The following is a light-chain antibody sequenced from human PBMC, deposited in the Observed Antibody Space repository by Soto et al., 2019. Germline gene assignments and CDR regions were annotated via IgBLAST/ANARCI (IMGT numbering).Light chain of an antibody. J-gene: IGLJ3*02. CDR3: QSYDSSLRAWV. CDR1: SSNIGAGYD. V-gene: IGLV1-40*01. Sequence: QLVLTQPPSVSGAPGQRVTISCTGSSSNIGAGYDVHWYHHLPGTAPKLLIYGNTNRPSGISDRFSASKSGSSASLAITGXXXXXXXXXYXQSYDSSLRAWVFGGGTKL. CDR2: GNT.